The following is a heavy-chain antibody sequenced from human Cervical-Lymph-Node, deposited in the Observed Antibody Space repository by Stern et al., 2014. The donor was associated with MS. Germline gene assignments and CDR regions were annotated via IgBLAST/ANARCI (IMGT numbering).Heavy chain of an antibody. J-gene: IGHJ5*02. CDR2: IHDSGST. CDR1: GGSISSSGYY. CDR3: ATTRWDLFTWNWFDP. D-gene: IGHD1-26*01. V-gene: IGHV4-61*02. Sequence: QVQLVESGPGLVKPSQTLSLTCTVSGGSISSSGYYWSWIRQPADKGLEWIGRIHDSGSTYYNPSLKSRVTISMDTAKNPFSLKLPLGTAADTAVYYCATTRWDLFTWNWFDPWGQGTLVTVSS.